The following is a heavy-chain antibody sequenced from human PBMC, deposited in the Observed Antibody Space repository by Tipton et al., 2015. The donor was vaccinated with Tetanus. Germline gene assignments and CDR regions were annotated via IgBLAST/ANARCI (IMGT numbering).Heavy chain of an antibody. CDR1: GGSFSGYY. CDR2: INHSGST. J-gene: IGHJ4*02. CDR3: ARGMGNYYDSSGYFDY. Sequence: TLSLTCAVYGGSFSGYYWSWIRQPPGKGLEWIGEINHSGSTNYNPSLKSRVPISVDTSKNQFSLKLSSVTAADTAVYYCARGMGNYYDSSGYFDYWGQGTLVTVSS. V-gene: IGHV4-34*01. D-gene: IGHD3-22*01.